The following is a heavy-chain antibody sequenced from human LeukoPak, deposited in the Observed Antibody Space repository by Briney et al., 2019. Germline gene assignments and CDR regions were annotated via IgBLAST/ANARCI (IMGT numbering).Heavy chain of an antibody. V-gene: IGHV1-46*01. CDR1: GYTFTNYY. CDR3: ARDQENSSGDY. J-gene: IGHJ4*02. Sequence: VASVKVSCRASGYTFTNYYMHWVRQPPGQGLEWMGIINPNGGSTSYAQKFQGRVTMTRDTSTSTVYMELSSLRSEHTAVYYRARDQENSSGDYWGQGTLVTVSS. D-gene: IGHD6-19*01. CDR2: INPNGGST.